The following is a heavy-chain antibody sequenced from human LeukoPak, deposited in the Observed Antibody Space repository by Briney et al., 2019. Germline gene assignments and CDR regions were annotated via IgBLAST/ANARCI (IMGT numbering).Heavy chain of an antibody. D-gene: IGHD4-17*01. CDR3: AQAGSHPPKYGDPNLGAFDY. CDR1: GGTFSSYA. V-gene: IGHV1-69*05. CDR2: IIPIFGTA. Sequence: SVKVSCKASGGTFSSYAISWVRQAPGQGLEWMGGIIPIFGTANYAQKFQGRVTITTDESTSTAYMELSSLRSEDTAVYYCAQAGSHPPKYGDPNLGAFDYWGQGTLVTVSS. J-gene: IGHJ4*02.